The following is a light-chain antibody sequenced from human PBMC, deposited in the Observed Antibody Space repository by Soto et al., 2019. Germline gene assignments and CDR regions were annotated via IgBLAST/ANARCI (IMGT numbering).Light chain of an antibody. Sequence: DIQMTQSPSTLSASVGDRVTITGGASQSISSYLAWYQQKPGKAPKLLIYKASTLESGVPSRFSGSGSGTEFTLTIGSLQPDDFATYYCQQYISYLYTFGQGTKLEMK. CDR3: QQYISYLYT. CDR2: KAS. CDR1: QSISSY. J-gene: IGKJ2*01. V-gene: IGKV1-5*03.